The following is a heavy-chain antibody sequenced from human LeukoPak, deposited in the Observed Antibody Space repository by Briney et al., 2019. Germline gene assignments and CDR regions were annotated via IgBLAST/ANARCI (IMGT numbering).Heavy chain of an antibody. J-gene: IGHJ3*02. CDR2: ISGSTNYI. CDR1: GFTFSTYS. Sequence: PGGSLRLSCAASGFTFSTYSMNWVRQAPGKGLEWVSSISGSTNYIYYADSVKGRFTISRDNAKNPLYLQMNSLRAEDTAVYYCARGRITMIVDAFDIWGQGTMVTVSS. D-gene: IGHD3-22*01. V-gene: IGHV3-21*01. CDR3: ARGRITMIVDAFDI.